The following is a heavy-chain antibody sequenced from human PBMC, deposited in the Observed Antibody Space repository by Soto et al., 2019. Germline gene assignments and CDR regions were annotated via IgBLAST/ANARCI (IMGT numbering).Heavy chain of an antibody. CDR3: ARVYCSSTSCYYYYGMDV. D-gene: IGHD2-2*01. CDR1: GYSFTSYA. Sequence: ASVKVSCKASGYSFTSYAMHWVRQAPGQRLDWLGWINAGNGNTKYSQKFQGGVTITRDTSASTAYMELSSLRSEDTAVYYCARVYCSSTSCYYYYGMDVWVPETLLVTVSS. J-gene: IGHJ6*02. CDR2: INAGNGNT. V-gene: IGHV1-3*01.